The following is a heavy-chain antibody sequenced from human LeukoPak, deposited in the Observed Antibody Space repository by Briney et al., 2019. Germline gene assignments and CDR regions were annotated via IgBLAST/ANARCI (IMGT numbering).Heavy chain of an antibody. CDR2: LTQFFQRT. CDR3: ATSESGRSWDWFAP. V-gene: IGHV1-69*05. CDR1: GGSFRTYP. D-gene: IGHD3-10*01. J-gene: IGHJ5*02. Sequence: SVKVSCKASGGSFRTYPISWVRQAPGQGLEWMGGLTQFFQRTNYTQKFQGRLTITTDESSSTAYMELSDLRSGDTAVYYCATSESGRSWDWFAPWGQGTLVTVSS.